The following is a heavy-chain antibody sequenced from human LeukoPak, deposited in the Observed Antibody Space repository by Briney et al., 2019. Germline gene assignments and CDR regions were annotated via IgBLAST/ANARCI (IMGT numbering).Heavy chain of an antibody. J-gene: IGHJ6*02. CDR1: GGSISSYY. CDR3: ARQSPWFGEPDV. V-gene: IGHV4-59*08. Sequence: PSETLSLTCTVSGGSISSYYWSWIRQPPGRGLEWIGYIYYSGSTNYNPSLKSRVTMSVDTSKNQFSLKLSSVTAADTAVYYCARQSPWFGEPDVWGQGTTVTVS. CDR2: IYYSGST. D-gene: IGHD3-10*01.